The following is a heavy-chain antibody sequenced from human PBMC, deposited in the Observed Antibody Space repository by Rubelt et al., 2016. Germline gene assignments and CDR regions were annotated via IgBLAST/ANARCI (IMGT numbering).Heavy chain of an antibody. Sequence: EVQLVESGGGLVQPGGSLRLSCAASGFSFSDYNMNWVRQAPGKGLEWISYISGSTGTIYYADSVKGRFTISRDNSKNTLYLQRNSLKPEDTAVYYCARGPTSGTRFADLDLDYWGQGTLVTVSS. CDR2: ISGSTGTI. V-gene: IGHV3-48*01. CDR1: GFSFSDYN. D-gene: IGHD3-10*01. J-gene: IGHJ4*02. CDR3: ARGPTSGTRFADLDLDY.